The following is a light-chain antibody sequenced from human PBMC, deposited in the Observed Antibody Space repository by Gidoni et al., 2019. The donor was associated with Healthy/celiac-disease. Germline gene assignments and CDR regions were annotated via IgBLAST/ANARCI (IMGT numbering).Light chain of an antibody. CDR3: SSYTSSSTLDVV. J-gene: IGLJ2*01. CDR2: AVS. V-gene: IGLV2-14*01. CDR1: SSDVGGYNY. Sequence: QSALTQPDSVTGTPGQSITISCTGTSSDVGGYNYVSLCQHHPGKAPKLMIYAVSNRPSGVSNRFSGSKSGNTASLTISGLQAEDVADYYCSSYTSSSTLDVVFGGGTKLTVL.